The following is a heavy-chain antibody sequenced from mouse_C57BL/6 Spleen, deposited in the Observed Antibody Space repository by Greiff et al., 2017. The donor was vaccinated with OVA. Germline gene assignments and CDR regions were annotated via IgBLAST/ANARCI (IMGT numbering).Heavy chain of an antibody. Sequence: EVKLMESEGGLVQPGSSMKLSCTASGFTFSDYYMAWVRQVPEKGLEWVANINYDGSSTYYLDSLKSRFIISIDNAKNILYLQMSSLKSEDTATYYCAREDYYGSNFDYWGQGTTLTVSS. CDR2: INYDGSST. V-gene: IGHV5-16*01. J-gene: IGHJ2*01. CDR1: GFTFSDYY. D-gene: IGHD1-1*01. CDR3: AREDYYGSNFDY.